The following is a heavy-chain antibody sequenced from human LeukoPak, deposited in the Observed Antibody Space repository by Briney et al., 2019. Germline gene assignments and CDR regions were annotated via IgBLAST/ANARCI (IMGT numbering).Heavy chain of an antibody. CDR2: INPNSGGT. V-gene: IGHV1-2*02. J-gene: IGHJ4*02. CDR1: GYTFTSYD. D-gene: IGHD2-15*01. CDR3: ARAGGYCGRISCPYYFDY. Sequence: ASVKVSCKASGYTFTSYDINWVRQAPGQGLEWMGWINPNSGGTNYAQKFQGRVTMTRDTSISTAYMELSRLRSDDTAVYYCARAGGYCGRISCPYYFDYWGQGPLVAVSS.